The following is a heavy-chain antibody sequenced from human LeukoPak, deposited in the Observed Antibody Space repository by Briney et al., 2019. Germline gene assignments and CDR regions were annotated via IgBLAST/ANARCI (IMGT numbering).Heavy chain of an antibody. Sequence: SGTLSLTCAVSGGSISSSNWWSWVRQPPGKGLEWIGEIYHSGSTNYNPSLKSRVTISVDTSKNQFSLKLSSVTAADTAVYYCAREGPPNEPYYYYGMDVWGQGTTVTVSS. CDR2: IYHSGST. CDR3: AREGPPNEPYYYYGMDV. J-gene: IGHJ6*02. V-gene: IGHV4-4*02. CDR1: GGSISSSNW.